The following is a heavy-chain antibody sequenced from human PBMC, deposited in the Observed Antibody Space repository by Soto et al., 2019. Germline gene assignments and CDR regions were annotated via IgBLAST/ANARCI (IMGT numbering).Heavy chain of an antibody. J-gene: IGHJ4*02. CDR3: ARGKGYDFWSGYYCFDY. D-gene: IGHD3-3*01. CDR1: GGTFSSYA. CDR2: IIPIFGTA. Sequence: SVKVSCKASGGTFSSYAISWVRQAPGQGLEWMGGIIPIFGTANYAQKFQGRVTITADESTSTAYMELSSLRSEDTAVYYCARGKGYDFWSGYYCFDYWGQGTLVTV. V-gene: IGHV1-69*13.